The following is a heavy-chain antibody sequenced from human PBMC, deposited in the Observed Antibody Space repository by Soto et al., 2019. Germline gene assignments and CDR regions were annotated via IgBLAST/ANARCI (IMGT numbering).Heavy chain of an antibody. J-gene: IGHJ6*02. V-gene: IGHV1-69*05. CDR3: ARSYYGSGSYWFYGMDV. Sequence: WASVKVSCKASGGTFGNSAISWVRQAPGQGLEWMGGIIPSFATGNSAPEFQGRLTITTDKSTTTAYMELSSLRSEDTAVYYCARSYYGSGSYWFYGMDVWGQGTTVTVSS. CDR1: GGTFGNSA. D-gene: IGHD3-10*01. CDR2: IIPSFATG.